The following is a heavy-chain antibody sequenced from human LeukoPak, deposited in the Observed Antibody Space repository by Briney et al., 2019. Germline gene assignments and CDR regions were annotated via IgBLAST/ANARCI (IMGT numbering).Heavy chain of an antibody. J-gene: IGHJ3*02. CDR1: GFTFSSYW. CDR3: ARDWGVDIVATLRAFDI. CDR2: IKQDGSEK. D-gene: IGHD5-12*01. Sequence: GGSLRLSWTASGFTFSSYWMSWVRQAPGKGLEWVANIKQDGSEKYYVDSVKGRFTISRDNAKNSLYLQMNSLRAEDTAVYYCARDWGVDIVATLRAFDIWGQGTMVTVSS. V-gene: IGHV3-7*01.